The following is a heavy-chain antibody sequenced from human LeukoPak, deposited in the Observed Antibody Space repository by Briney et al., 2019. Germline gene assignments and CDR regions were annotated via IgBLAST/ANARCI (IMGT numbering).Heavy chain of an antibody. J-gene: IGHJ5*02. D-gene: IGHD1-26*01. V-gene: IGHV4-59*01. Sequence: SETLSLTCTVSGGSISSYYWSWIRQPPGKGLEWIGYIYYSGCTNYNPSLKSRVTISVDTSKDQCSLKLSSVTAADTAVYYCARTVNSGSWFDPWGQGTLVTVSS. CDR1: GGSISSYY. CDR3: ARTVNSGSWFDP. CDR2: IYYSGCT.